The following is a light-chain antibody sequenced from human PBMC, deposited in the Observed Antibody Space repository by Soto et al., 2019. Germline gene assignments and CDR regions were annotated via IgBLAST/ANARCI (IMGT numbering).Light chain of an antibody. CDR1: HSVSNY. J-gene: IGKJ4*01. V-gene: IGKV3-11*01. CDR2: DAS. CDR3: QQRFLT. Sequence: EIVLTQSPATLSLSPGEGATLSCRASHSVSNYLAWYQHKPGQVPRLLIYDASNRAAGIPARFSGSGSGTDFTLTISSLEPEDFAVYYCQQRFLTFGGGTKVEIK.